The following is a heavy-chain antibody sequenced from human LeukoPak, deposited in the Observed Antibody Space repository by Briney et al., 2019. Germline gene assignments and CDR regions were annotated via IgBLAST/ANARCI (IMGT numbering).Heavy chain of an antibody. CDR3: AKPRDIVVVTANIDY. Sequence: GGSLRLSCAASGFTFSSYGMSWDRQAPGKGLEWVSAISGSGGSTYYADSVKGRFTISRDNSKNTLYLQMNSLRAEDTAVYYCAKPRDIVVVTANIDYWGQGTLVTVSS. CDR2: ISGSGGST. D-gene: IGHD2-21*02. J-gene: IGHJ4*02. V-gene: IGHV3-23*01. CDR1: GFTFSSYG.